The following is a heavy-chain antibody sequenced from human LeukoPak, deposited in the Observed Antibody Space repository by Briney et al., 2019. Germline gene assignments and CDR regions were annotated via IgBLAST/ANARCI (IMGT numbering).Heavy chain of an antibody. CDR1: GFTFSSYS. Sequence: GGSLRLSCAASGFTFSSYSMNWVRQAPGKGLEWVSSISSSSSYIYYADSVKGRFTISRDNSKNTLYLQMNSLRAEDTAVYYCASGGYSYGLDYWGQGTLVTVSS. J-gene: IGHJ4*02. CDR3: ASGGYSYGLDY. D-gene: IGHD5-18*01. V-gene: IGHV3-21*04. CDR2: ISSSSSYI.